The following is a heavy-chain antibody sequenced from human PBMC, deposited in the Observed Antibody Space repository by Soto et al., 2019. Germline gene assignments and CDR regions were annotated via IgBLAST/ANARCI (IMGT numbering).Heavy chain of an antibody. CDR1: GYSFTSYW. J-gene: IGHJ6*02. CDR3: ARHGSSSSGHFSYGTDV. Sequence: GESLKISCKGPGYSFTSYWISWVRQMPGKGLEWMGRIDPSDSYTNYSPSFQGHVTISADKSISTAYLQWSSLKASDTAMYYCARHGSSSSGHFSYGTDVWGQGTTVTVSS. V-gene: IGHV5-10-1*01. CDR2: IDPSDSYT. D-gene: IGHD6-6*01.